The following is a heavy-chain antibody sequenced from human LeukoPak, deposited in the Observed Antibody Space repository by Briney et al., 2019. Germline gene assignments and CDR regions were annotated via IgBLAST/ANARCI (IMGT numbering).Heavy chain of an antibody. J-gene: IGHJ4*02. Sequence: SETLSLTCTVSGGSISSSSYYWGWIRQPPGKGLEWIGSIYYSGSTYYNPSLKSRVTISVDTSKNQFSLKLSSVTAADTAVYYCARDNDGATDYWGQGTLVTVSS. CDR2: IYYSGST. D-gene: IGHD1-1*01. V-gene: IGHV4-39*07. CDR3: ARDNDGATDY. CDR1: GGSISSSSYY.